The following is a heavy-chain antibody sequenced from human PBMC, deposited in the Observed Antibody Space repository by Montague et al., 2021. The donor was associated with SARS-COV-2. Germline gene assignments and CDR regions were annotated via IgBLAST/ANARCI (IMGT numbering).Heavy chain of an antibody. CDR2: IYYSGST. D-gene: IGHD3-10*01. J-gene: IGHJ6*02. V-gene: IGHV4-59*08. CDR3: ARAGSGSYSFYYYYGMDV. CDR1: GGSISSYY. Sequence: SETLSLTCTVSGGSISSYYWSWIRQPPGKGLEWIGYIYYSGSTNYNPSPKSRVTISVDTSKSQFSLKLSSVTAADTAVYYCARAGSGSYSFYYYYGMDVWGQGTTVTVSS.